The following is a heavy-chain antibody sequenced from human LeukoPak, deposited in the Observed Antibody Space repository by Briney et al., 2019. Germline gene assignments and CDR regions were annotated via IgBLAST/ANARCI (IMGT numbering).Heavy chain of an antibody. J-gene: IGHJ5*02. D-gene: IGHD2-2*01. CDR2: ISPSNGNT. CDR3: ARVLCSSTSCYSSPWFDP. Sequence: ASVKVSCKASGYTFPNYGISWVRQAPGQGLEWMGWISPSNGNTNNAQKLQGRVTMTTDTSTSTSYMELRSLRSDDTAVYYCARVLCSSTSCYSSPWFDPWGQGTLVTVSS. V-gene: IGHV1-18*01. CDR1: GYTFPNYG.